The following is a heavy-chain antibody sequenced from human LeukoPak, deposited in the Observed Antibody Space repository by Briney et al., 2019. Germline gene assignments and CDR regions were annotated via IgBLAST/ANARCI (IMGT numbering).Heavy chain of an antibody. CDR2: IKQDGSEK. V-gene: IGHV3-7*03. J-gene: IGHJ6*02. CDR3: ARDHRSYYNEYYYYYYGMDV. CDR1: GFTFSSYW. D-gene: IGHD3-10*01. Sequence: GGSLRLSCAASGFTFSSYWMSWVRQAPGKGLEWVANIKQDGSEKYYVDSVKGRFTISRDNAKNSLYLQMNSLRAEDTAVYYCARDHRSYYNEYYYYYYGMDVWGQGTTVTVSS.